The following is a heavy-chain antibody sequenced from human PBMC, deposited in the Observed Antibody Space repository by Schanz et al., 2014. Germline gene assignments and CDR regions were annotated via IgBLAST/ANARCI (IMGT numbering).Heavy chain of an antibody. CDR3: AKEKEEVAADGSFFDS. V-gene: IGHV3-7*03. Sequence: EVQLVESGGGLVQPGGSLRLSCAASGFTFSSYCINWVRQSPGKGLEWVANIKQDGSEKYYVDSVKGRFIISRDNSKNTLYLQVNSLRAEDTAVYYCAKEKEEVAADGSFFDSWGQGTLVTVSS. CDR1: GFTFSSYC. CDR2: IKQDGSEK. J-gene: IGHJ4*02. D-gene: IGHD6-13*01.